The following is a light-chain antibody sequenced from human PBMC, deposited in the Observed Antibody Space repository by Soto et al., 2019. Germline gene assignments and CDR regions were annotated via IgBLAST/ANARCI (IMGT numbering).Light chain of an antibody. V-gene: IGKV3-20*01. J-gene: IGKJ1*01. CDR1: QTVDSRY. CDR2: GAS. Sequence: EIVLTQTPGIVSLSPGERVILSCRASQTVDSRYLAWYQQKHGQAPRLLIYGASNRARGIPDRFGGSGSGTDFTLTISRLEPEDFAVYYCQQYHFSPETFGQGTKVDI. CDR3: QQYHFSPET.